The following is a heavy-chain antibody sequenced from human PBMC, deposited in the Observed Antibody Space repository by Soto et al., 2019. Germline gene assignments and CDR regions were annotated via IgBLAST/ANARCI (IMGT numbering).Heavy chain of an antibody. CDR1: GYTFTSYG. J-gene: IGHJ5*02. V-gene: IGHV1-3*01. Sequence: QVQLVQSGTEVKKPGASVKVSCKASGYTFTSYGIHWVRQAPGQRLEWMGWINAANGDTKYSPKFQGRVPITRDPSASTAYMELSSLRSEDTAVYYCVRRHVSATGIDWFDPWGQGTLVTVSS. CDR3: VRRHVSATGIDWFDP. CDR2: INAANGDT. D-gene: IGHD6-13*01.